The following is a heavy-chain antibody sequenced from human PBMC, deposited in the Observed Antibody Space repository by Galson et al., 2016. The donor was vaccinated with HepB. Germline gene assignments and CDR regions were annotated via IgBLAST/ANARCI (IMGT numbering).Heavy chain of an antibody. J-gene: IGHJ4*02. Sequence: SETLSLTCAVYGGSFSGYYWTWIRQPPGKGLEWIGEINHTGSTNYNPSLKSRVTISVDTSKNQFSLRLSSVTAADTAVYYCARGTRELLYYWGQGTLVTVST. CDR2: INHTGST. CDR1: GGSFSGYY. CDR3: ARGTRELLYY. V-gene: IGHV4-34*01. D-gene: IGHD1-26*01.